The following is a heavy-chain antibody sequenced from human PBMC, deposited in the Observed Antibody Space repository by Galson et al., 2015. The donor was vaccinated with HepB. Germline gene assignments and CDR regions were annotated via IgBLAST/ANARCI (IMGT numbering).Heavy chain of an antibody. D-gene: IGHD2-2*01. V-gene: IGHV4-34*09. CDR1: GGSFSGYY. J-gene: IGHJ6*02. Sequence: TLSLTCAVYGGSFSGYYWSWIRQPPGKGLEWIGEINHSGSTNYNPSLKSRVTISVDTSKNQFPLKLSSVTAADTAVYYCAREVVVVPAAMRGGYYYYGMDVWGQGTTVTVSS. CDR2: INHSGST. CDR3: AREVVVVPAAMRGGYYYYGMDV.